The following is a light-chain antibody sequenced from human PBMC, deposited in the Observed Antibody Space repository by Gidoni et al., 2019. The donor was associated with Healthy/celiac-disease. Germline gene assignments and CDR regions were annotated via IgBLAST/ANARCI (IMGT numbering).Light chain of an antibody. V-gene: IGKV1-17*01. CDR3: LPHNSYPLT. J-gene: IGKJ1*01. CDR2: AAS. CDR1: QGIRYD. Sequence: DIQMTQSPSSLSASVGDRVTITCRACQGIRYDLGRYQQKPGKAPKRLIDAASSLQGGVPSRGGSGSGTEFTLISSSLQPEDFATYCCLPHNSYPLTFGQGTKVEIK.